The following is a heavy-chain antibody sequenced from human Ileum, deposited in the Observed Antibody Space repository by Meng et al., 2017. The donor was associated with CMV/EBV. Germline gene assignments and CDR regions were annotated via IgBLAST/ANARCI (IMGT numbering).Heavy chain of an antibody. V-gene: IGHV3-48*03. CDR3: ARRRPYQGMDF. J-gene: IGHJ4*02. CDR1: GFTFNNYE. CDR2: INTSGVHV. Sequence: GESLKISCEASGFTFNNYEMKWVRQAPGKGLEWLSYINTSGVHVQYVDSVRGRFTVSRDNAKNTVYRQMSSLRADDTAGYYCARRRPYQGMDFWGQGTLVTVSS. D-gene: IGHD2-2*01.